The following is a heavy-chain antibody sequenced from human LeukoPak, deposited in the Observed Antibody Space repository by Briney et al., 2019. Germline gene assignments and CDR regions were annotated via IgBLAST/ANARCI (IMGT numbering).Heavy chain of an antibody. CDR2: ISTSGTYM. V-gene: IGHV3-21*01. Sequence: PGGSLRLSCAASGFMFSSYSMNWVRQAPGKGLEWVSSISTSGTYMHYADSVEGRFTISRDDAKNSLYLQMNSLRAEDTAVYYCAKVGTGNSYGSGDFDYWGQGALVTVSS. J-gene: IGHJ4*02. D-gene: IGHD3-10*01. CDR1: GFMFSSYS. CDR3: AKVGTGNSYGSGDFDY.